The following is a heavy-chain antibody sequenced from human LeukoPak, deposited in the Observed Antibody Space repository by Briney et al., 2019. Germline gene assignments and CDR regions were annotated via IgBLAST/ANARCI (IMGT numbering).Heavy chain of an antibody. Sequence: SETLSLTCAVYGGSFSGYYWSWIRQPPGKGLEWIGEINHSGSTNYNPSLKSRVTISVDTSKNQFSLKLSSVTAADTAVYYCAREGRYYDSSGYQSDQVFDYWGQGTLVTVSS. CDR2: INHSGST. V-gene: IGHV4-34*01. J-gene: IGHJ4*02. CDR1: GGSFSGYY. D-gene: IGHD3-22*01. CDR3: AREGRYYDSSGYQSDQVFDY.